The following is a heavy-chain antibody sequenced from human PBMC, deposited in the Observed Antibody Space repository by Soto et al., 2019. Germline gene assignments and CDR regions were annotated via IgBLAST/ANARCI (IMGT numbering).Heavy chain of an antibody. V-gene: IGHV3-23*01. CDR2: IIANGGT. Sequence: GGSLRLCCAASGFTFNHYAMSWFRQAPGKGLEWVSIIIANGGTFYADSVKGRFTISRDNSKNTVYLQMSSLRVEDTAIYYCAKDYTVAADPSSVILFDYWGQGALVTVSS. D-gene: IGHD2-15*01. J-gene: IGHJ4*02. CDR3: AKDYTVAADPSSVILFDY. CDR1: GFTFNHYA.